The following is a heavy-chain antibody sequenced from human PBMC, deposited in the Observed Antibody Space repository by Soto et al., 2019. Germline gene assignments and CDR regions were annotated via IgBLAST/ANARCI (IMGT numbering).Heavy chain of an antibody. D-gene: IGHD2-2*01. CDR3: ARSQGSSTSLEIYYYYYYGMDV. J-gene: IGHJ6*02. CDR2: IIPISETT. CDR1: GGTFSSYA. Sequence: QVQLVQSGAEVKKPGSSVKVSCKASGGTFSSYAISWVRQAPGQGLEWMGGIIPISETTNYAQKFQGRVTITADESKSTAYMELSSLRSEDTAVYYCARSQGSSTSLEIYYYYYYGMDVWVQGTMVTVSS. V-gene: IGHV1-69*01.